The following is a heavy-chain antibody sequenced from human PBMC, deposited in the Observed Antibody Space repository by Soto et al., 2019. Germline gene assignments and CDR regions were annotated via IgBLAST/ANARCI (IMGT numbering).Heavy chain of an antibody. Sequence: ASVKVSCKASGYTFTSYAMHWVRQAPGQGLEWMGWISAYNGNTNYAQKLQGRVTMTTDTSTSTAYLELRSLRSDDTAVYYCARELGYDSSGYYCWGQGTLVTVSS. V-gene: IGHV1-18*01. CDR3: ARELGYDSSGYYC. D-gene: IGHD3-22*01. J-gene: IGHJ4*02. CDR2: ISAYNGNT. CDR1: GYTFTSYA.